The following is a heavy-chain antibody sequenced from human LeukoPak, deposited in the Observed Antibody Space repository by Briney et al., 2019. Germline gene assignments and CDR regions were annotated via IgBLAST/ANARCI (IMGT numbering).Heavy chain of an antibody. CDR3: ARDLQEDAIPPLGY. CDR1: GFTFSSYE. D-gene: IGHD2-8*01. J-gene: IGHJ4*02. CDR2: ISSSSMTV. V-gene: IGHV3-48*03. Sequence: PGGSLRLSCAASGFTFSSYEMNWVRQAPGKGLEWVSYISSSSMTVYYADSVKGRFTISRDNGKNSLFLQMNSLRAEDTGVYYCARDLQEDAIPPLGYWGQGTLVTVSS.